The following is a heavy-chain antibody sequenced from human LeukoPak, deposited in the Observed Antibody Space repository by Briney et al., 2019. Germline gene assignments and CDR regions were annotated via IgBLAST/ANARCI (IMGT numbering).Heavy chain of an antibody. D-gene: IGHD2-15*01. CDR3: AKDRDYCSGGSCYRYAFDI. J-gene: IGHJ3*02. V-gene: IGHV3-43*02. CDR2: ISGDGGST. CDR1: GFTFDDYA. Sequence: PGGSLRLSCAASGFTFDDYAMHWVRQAPGKGLEWVSLISGDGGSTYYADSVKGRFTISRDNSKNSLYLQMNSLRTEDTALYYCAKDRDYCSGGSCYRYAFDIWGQGTMVTVSS.